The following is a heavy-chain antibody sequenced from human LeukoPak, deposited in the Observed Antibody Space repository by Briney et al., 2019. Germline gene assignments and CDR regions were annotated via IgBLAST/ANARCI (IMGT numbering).Heavy chain of an antibody. Sequence: ASVKVSCKASGYTFTTYFMHWVRQAPGQRLEWMGIINPSINSATYAQQFQGRVSMIRDMSTSTVYMELSSLRSEDTAVYYCARSPNSPPDYWGLGTLVTVSS. V-gene: IGHV1-46*01. D-gene: IGHD4-23*01. CDR2: INPSINSA. J-gene: IGHJ4*02. CDR3: ARSPNSPPDY. CDR1: GYTFTTYF.